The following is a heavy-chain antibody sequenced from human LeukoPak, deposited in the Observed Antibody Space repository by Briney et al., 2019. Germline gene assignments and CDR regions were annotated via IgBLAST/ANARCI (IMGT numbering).Heavy chain of an antibody. Sequence: GGSLRLSCAASGFTFSSYGMYWVRQAPGKGLEWVAVISYDGSNKYYADSVKGRFTISRDNSKNTLYLQMNSLRAEDTAVYYCAKGQRVTDYWGQGTLVTVSS. V-gene: IGHV3-30*18. D-gene: IGHD2-21*02. CDR3: AKGQRVTDY. CDR1: GFTFSSYG. CDR2: ISYDGSNK. J-gene: IGHJ4*02.